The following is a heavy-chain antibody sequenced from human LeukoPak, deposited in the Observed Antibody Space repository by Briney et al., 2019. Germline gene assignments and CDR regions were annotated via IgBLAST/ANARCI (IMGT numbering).Heavy chain of an antibody. Sequence: SETLSLTCTVSGGSISSYYWSWIRQPPGKGLEWIGYIYYSGSTNYNPSLKSRVTISVDTSKNQFSLKLSSVTAADTAVYYCARDRSTRYFDLWGRGTLVTVSS. CDR2: IYYSGST. CDR3: ARDRSTRYFDL. CDR1: GGSISSYY. V-gene: IGHV4-59*12. J-gene: IGHJ2*01.